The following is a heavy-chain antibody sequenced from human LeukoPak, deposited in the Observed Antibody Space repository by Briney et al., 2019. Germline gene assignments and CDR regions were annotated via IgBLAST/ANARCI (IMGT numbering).Heavy chain of an antibody. CDR3: VRGLGMDV. Sequence: GGSLRLSCAASGFPFSCYWMNWVRQAPGKGLEWVANIKYDGSEKYYVDSVKGRFTISRDNAKNSLYLQMNSLRAEDTAVYHCVRGLGMDVWGQGTTVTVSS. V-gene: IGHV3-7*04. CDR2: IKYDGSEK. J-gene: IGHJ6*02. CDR1: GFPFSCYW.